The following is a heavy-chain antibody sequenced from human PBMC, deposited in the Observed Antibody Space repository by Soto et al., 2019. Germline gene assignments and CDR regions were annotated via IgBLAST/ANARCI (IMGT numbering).Heavy chain of an antibody. CDR3: AKETTRFAVPPSLDY. CDR2: ISCDGRNT. D-gene: IGHD1-1*01. CDR1: GYTFSDYA. Sequence: GGSLRLSCEASGYTFSDYAIHWVRMAAGKGLEWVAAISCDGRNTFYADSVKGRFTISRDNSKNTLSLQMNSLRLEDTAVYYCAKETTRFAVPPSLDYWGQGTLVTVSS. V-gene: IGHV3-30*18. J-gene: IGHJ4*02.